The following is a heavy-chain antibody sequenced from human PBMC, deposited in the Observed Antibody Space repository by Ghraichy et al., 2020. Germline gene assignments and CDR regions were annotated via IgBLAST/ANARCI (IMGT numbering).Heavy chain of an antibody. CDR1: GYTLTELS. V-gene: IGHV1-24*01. CDR3: ATVGAPVVGYYYYYMDV. Sequence: ASVKVSCKVSGYTLTELSMHWVRQAPGKGLEWMGGFDPEDGETIYAQKFQGRVTMTEDTSTDTAYMELSSLRSEDTAVYYCATVGAPVVGYYYYYMDVWGKGTTVTVSS. J-gene: IGHJ6*03. D-gene: IGHD2-15*01. CDR2: FDPEDGET.